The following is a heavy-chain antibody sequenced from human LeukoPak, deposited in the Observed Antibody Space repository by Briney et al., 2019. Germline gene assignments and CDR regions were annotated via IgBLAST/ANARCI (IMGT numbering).Heavy chain of an antibody. Sequence: GGSLRLSCAASGFTFSSYSMNWVRQAPGKGLEWVSYISSSSSTIYYADSVKGRFTISRDNAKSSLYLQMNSLRAEDTAVYYCAREPGIAVAGRGEDYWGQGTLVTVSS. V-gene: IGHV3-48*01. J-gene: IGHJ4*02. CDR3: AREPGIAVAGRGEDY. CDR2: ISSSSSTI. D-gene: IGHD6-19*01. CDR1: GFTFSSYS.